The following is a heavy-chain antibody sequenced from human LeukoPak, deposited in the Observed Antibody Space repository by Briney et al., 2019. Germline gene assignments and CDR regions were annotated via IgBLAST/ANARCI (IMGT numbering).Heavy chain of an antibody. CDR2: IYPGDSDT. V-gene: IGHV5-51*01. CDR3: ATSHTGYSSGWYY. Sequence: PGESLKISCKGSGYSFTSYWIGWVRQMPGKGLEWMGIIYPGDSDTRYSPSFQGQVTISADRSISTAYLQWSSLKASDTAMYYCATSHTGYSSGWYYWGQGTLVTVSS. D-gene: IGHD6-19*01. J-gene: IGHJ4*02. CDR1: GYSFTSYW.